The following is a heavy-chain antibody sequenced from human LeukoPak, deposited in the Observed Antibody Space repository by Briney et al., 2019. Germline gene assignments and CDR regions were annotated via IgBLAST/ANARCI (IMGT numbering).Heavy chain of an antibody. CDR2: INHSGST. CDR3: ARGLYHITMIVVVTKSYYFDY. Sequence: SETLSLTCAVYGGSFSGYYWSWIRQPPAKGLEWIGEINHSGSTNYNPSLKSRVTISVDTSKNQFSLKLSSVTAADTAVYYCARGLYHITMIVVVTKSYYFDYWGQGTLVTVSS. CDR1: GGSFSGYY. D-gene: IGHD3-22*01. J-gene: IGHJ4*02. V-gene: IGHV4-34*01.